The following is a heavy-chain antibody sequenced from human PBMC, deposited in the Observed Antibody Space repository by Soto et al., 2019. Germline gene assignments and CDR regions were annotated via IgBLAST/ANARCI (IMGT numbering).Heavy chain of an antibody. V-gene: IGHV4-30-2*03. D-gene: IGHD5-18*01. CDR1: GGSISSGDYS. CDR2: IYYGGST. Sequence: SETLSLTCAVSGGSISSGDYSWNWIRQPPGKGLEWIGYIYYGGSTYYNPSLQSRVTMSVDTSKNQFSLKLSSVTAADTAVYYCARQSIYSYGNWFDPWGQGTLVTVSS. CDR3: ARQSIYSYGNWFDP. J-gene: IGHJ5*02.